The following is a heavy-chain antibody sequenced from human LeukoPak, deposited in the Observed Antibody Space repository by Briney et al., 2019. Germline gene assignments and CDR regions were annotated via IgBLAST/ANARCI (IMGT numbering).Heavy chain of an antibody. D-gene: IGHD3-22*01. V-gene: IGHV3-23*01. CDR2: ICKSGGST. CDR3: AKDGGADSSGYYYYYYYMDV. J-gene: IGHJ6*03. CDR1: GFTFSSYA. Sequence: GGSLRLSCGASGFTFSSYAMSWVRQAPGRGLEWVSAICKSGGSTFYADSVRGRFTISRDNSKNTLYLQMNNLRAEDTAVYYCAKDGGADSSGYYYYYYYMDVWGKGTTVTISS.